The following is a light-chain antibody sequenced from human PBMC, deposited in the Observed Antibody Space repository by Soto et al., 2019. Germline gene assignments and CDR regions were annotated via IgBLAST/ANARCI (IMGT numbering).Light chain of an antibody. CDR2: AAS. CDR1: QSIGTS. V-gene: IGKV1-39*01. J-gene: IGKJ2*01. CDR3: QQSYSTLYT. Sequence: DIPMTQSPSSLSASIGDRVTITCRASQSIGTSLSWHQQKSGSAPKLLIHAASTLQSGVPSRFRVSGSGTDCTLTISSLQHEDVAVYYCQQSYSTLYTLGQGTNLEI.